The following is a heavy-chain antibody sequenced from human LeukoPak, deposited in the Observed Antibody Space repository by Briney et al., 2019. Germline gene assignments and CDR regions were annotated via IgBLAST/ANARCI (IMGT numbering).Heavy chain of an antibody. Sequence: SETLSLTCAVSGGSISSGGYYWSWIRQPPGKGLEWVGSTYYSGSTYYNPSLKSRVTISVDTSKNQFSLKLSSVTAADTAVYYCARLGDSYATDYWGQGTLVTVSS. CDR2: TYYSGST. D-gene: IGHD5-18*01. J-gene: IGHJ4*02. CDR3: ARLGDSYATDY. V-gene: IGHV4-39*01. CDR1: GGSISSGGYY.